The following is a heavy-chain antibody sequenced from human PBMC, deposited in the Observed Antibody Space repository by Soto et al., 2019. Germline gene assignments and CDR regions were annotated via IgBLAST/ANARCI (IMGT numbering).Heavy chain of an antibody. Sequence: PGGSLRLSCAASGFTFSSYGMHWVRQAPGKGLEWVAVISYDGSNKYYADSVKGRFTISRDNSKNTLYLQMNSLRAEDTAVYYCAKDALKSSSWYGYGMDVWGQGTTVTV. J-gene: IGHJ6*02. CDR2: ISYDGSNK. CDR1: GFTFSSYG. CDR3: AKDALKSSSWYGYGMDV. V-gene: IGHV3-30*18. D-gene: IGHD6-13*01.